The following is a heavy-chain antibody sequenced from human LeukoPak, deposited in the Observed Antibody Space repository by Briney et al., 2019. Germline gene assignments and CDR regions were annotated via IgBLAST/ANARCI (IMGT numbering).Heavy chain of an antibody. Sequence: ASVKVSCKASGYTFTSYYMHWVRQAPGQGLEWMGIINQSDGSTMYAQKFQGRVTMTRDMSTSTVYMELSSLRSEDTAVYYCANSFYDLLVYFDYWGQGTLVTVSS. J-gene: IGHJ4*02. CDR1: GYTFTSYY. CDR2: INQSDGST. V-gene: IGHV1-46*01. CDR3: ANSFYDLLVYFDY. D-gene: IGHD5/OR15-5a*01.